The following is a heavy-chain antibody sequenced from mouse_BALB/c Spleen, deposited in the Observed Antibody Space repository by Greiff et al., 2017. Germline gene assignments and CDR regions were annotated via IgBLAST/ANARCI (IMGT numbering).Heavy chain of an antibody. CDR3: ARSLNGYGAMDY. Sequence: EVMLVESGGGLVQPGGSRKLSCAASGFTFSSFGMHWVRQAPEKGLEWVAYISSGSSTIYYADTVKGRFTISRDNPKNTLFLQMTSLRSEDTAMYYCARSLNGYGAMDYWGQGTSVTVSS. V-gene: IGHV5-17*02. J-gene: IGHJ4*01. CDR1: GFTFSSFG. CDR2: ISSGSSTI. D-gene: IGHD2-2*01.